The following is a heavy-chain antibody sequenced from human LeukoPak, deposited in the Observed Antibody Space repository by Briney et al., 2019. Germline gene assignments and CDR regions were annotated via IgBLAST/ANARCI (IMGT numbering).Heavy chain of an antibody. Sequence: ASVKVSCKASGYTFTGYYMHWVRQAPGQGLEWMGWINPNSGGTNYAQKFQGGVTMTRDTSISTAYMELSRLRSDDTAVYYCARDLSSGYYHFDYWGQGTLVTVSS. V-gene: IGHV1-2*02. CDR3: ARDLSSGYYHFDY. J-gene: IGHJ4*02. CDR1: GYTFTGYY. D-gene: IGHD3-22*01. CDR2: INPNSGGT.